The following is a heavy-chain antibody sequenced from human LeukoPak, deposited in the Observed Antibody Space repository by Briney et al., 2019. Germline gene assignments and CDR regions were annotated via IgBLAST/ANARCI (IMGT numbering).Heavy chain of an antibody. CDR2: INHSGST. CDR1: GGSSSGYY. J-gene: IGHJ4*02. Sequence: PSETLSLTCAVYGGSSSGYYWSWIRQPPGKGLEWIGEINHSGSTNYNPSLKSRVTISVDTSKNQFSLKLSSVTAADTVVYYCARISSGDIDYWGQGTLVTVSS. V-gene: IGHV4-34*01. D-gene: IGHD6-6*01. CDR3: ARISSGDIDY.